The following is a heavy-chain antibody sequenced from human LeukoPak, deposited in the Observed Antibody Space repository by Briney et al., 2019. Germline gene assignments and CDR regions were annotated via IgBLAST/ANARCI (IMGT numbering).Heavy chain of an antibody. Sequence: SETLSLTCAVYGGSFSGYYWSWIRQPPGKGLEWIGEINHSGSTNYNPSLTSRVTISVDTSKNQFSLKLSSVTAADTAVYYCARVHAWIQLWYLKDPHWYFDLWGRGTLVTVSS. CDR3: ARVHAWIQLWYLKDPHWYFDL. CDR1: GGSFSGYY. CDR2: INHSGST. J-gene: IGHJ2*01. V-gene: IGHV4-34*01. D-gene: IGHD5-18*01.